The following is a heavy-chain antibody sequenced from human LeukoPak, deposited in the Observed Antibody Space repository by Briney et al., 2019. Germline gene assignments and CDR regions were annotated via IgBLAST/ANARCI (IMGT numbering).Heavy chain of an antibody. CDR2: FIPLLPTT. V-gene: IGHV1-69*04. D-gene: IGHD3-16*01. J-gene: IGHJ3*01. Sequence: ASVMVSCKASGGRFTSNAITWVRQAPGQGLEWMGRFIPLLPTTIYAQKLRDRVTITADRSTGTAYMELSSLRSDDTAVYYCARVEGGGGSLDLWGQGTMVTVSS. CDR3: ARVEGGGGSLDL. CDR1: GGRFTSNA.